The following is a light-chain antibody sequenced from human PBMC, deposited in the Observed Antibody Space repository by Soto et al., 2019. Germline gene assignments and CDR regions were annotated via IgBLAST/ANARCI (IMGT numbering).Light chain of an antibody. CDR3: QQSSSFPFT. V-gene: IGKV1-12*01. J-gene: IGKJ3*01. Sequence: DIQMTQSPSSVSASVGDRVTITCRSSQGIGSWLAWYHQKPGKAPKLLIYAASTLQSGVPSRFSGSGSGTDFTLTIRSLQPEDFATYYCQQSSSFPFTFGRGTKVDIE. CDR1: QGIGSW. CDR2: AAS.